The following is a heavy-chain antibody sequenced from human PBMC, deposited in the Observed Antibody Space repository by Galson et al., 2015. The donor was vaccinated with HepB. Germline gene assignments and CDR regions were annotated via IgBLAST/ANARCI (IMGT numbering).Heavy chain of an antibody. CDR2: INAYNGNT. D-gene: IGHD3-22*01. CDR1: GYTFTSYG. J-gene: IGHJ3*02. Sequence: SVKVSCKASGYTFTSYGISWVRQAPGQGLEWMGWINAYNGNTNYAQKLQGRVTMTTDTSTSTAYMELRSLRSDDTAVYYCATCYYDSSGYYCAFDIWGQGTMVTVSS. CDR3: ATCYYDSSGYYCAFDI. V-gene: IGHV1-18*01.